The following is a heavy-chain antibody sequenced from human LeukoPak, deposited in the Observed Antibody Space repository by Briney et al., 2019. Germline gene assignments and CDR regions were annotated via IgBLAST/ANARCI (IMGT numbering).Heavy chain of an antibody. D-gene: IGHD6-19*01. V-gene: IGHV4-34*01. Sequence: SETLSLTCAVYGGSFSGYYWSWIRQPPGKGLEWIGEINHSGSTNYNPSLKSRVTISVDTSKNQFSLKLRFVTAADTAVYYCASPAVAGTFGYWGQGTLVTVSS. J-gene: IGHJ4*02. CDR1: GGSFSGYY. CDR2: INHSGST. CDR3: ASPAVAGTFGY.